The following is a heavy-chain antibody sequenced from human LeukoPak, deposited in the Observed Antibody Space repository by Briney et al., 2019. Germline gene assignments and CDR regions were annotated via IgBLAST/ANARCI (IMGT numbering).Heavy chain of an antibody. V-gene: IGHV3-30*19. CDR3: AYTIRPYDPLSFDY. CDR1: GFTFSSYG. D-gene: IGHD2-2*02. J-gene: IGHJ4*02. CDR2: ISYDGSNK. Sequence: GGSLRLSCAASGFTFSSYGMHWVRQAPGKGLEWVAVISYDGSNKYYADSVKGRFTISRDNSKNTLYLQMNSLRAEDTAVYYCAYTIRPYDPLSFDYWGQGTLVTVSS.